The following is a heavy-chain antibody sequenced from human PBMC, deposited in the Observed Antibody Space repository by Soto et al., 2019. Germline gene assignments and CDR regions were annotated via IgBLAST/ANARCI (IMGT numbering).Heavy chain of an antibody. CDR2: ISAYNGNT. V-gene: IGHV1-18*01. CDR1: GYTFTNYG. Sequence: QVHLVQSGAEVKKPGASVKVSCKASGYTFTNYGITWVRQAPGQGLEWMGWISAYNGNTNYAQKRQGRVTMTTDTSTSTAYMERRSLRSDDTAVDYCARVSVVITLFRPYYVMDVWGQGTTVTVSS. J-gene: IGHJ6*02. CDR3: ARVSVVITLFRPYYVMDV. D-gene: IGHD3-22*01.